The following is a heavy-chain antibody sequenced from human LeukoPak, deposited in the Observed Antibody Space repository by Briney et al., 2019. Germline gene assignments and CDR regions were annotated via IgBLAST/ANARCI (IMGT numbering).Heavy chain of an antibody. V-gene: IGHV3-23*01. CDR1: GFTFSSSA. CDR2: IGAGGSST. J-gene: IGHJ4*02. CDR3: ARMPHYGDLNYSFDY. Sequence: GASLRLSCAASGFTFSSSAMNWVRQAPGEGLEWVSGIGAGGSSTYYADSVKGRFTISRDNSKNTLYLQMNSLRAEDTAVYYCARMPHYGDLNYSFDYWGQGTLVTVSS. D-gene: IGHD4-17*01.